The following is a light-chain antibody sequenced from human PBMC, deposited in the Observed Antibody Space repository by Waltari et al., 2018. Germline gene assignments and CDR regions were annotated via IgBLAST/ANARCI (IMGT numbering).Light chain of an antibody. CDR2: GAS. CDR3: QQYGSSPRT. CDR1: QSVSSSY. V-gene: IGKV3-20*01. J-gene: IGKJ4*01. Sequence: EIVLTQSPGTLSLSPGERATLSCRASQSVSSSYLAWYQQKPGQAPRLLIYGASNRATGTPDRFSGSGSGTDFTLTISRLEPEDFAMYYCQQYGSSPRTFGGGTKVEIK.